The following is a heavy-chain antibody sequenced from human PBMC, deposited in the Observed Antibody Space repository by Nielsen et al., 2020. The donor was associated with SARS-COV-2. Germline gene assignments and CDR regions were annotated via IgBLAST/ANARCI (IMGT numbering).Heavy chain of an antibody. D-gene: IGHD5-18*01. CDR2: ISSSSSYI. V-gene: IGHV3-21*01. J-gene: IGHJ4*02. Sequence: GVLKISCAASGFTFSSYSMNWVRQAPGKGLEWVSSISSSSSYIYYADSVKGRFTISRDNAKNSLYLQMNSLRAEDTAVYYCARVGGYSFYLDYWGQGTLVTVSS. CDR1: GFTFSSYS. CDR3: ARVGGYSFYLDY.